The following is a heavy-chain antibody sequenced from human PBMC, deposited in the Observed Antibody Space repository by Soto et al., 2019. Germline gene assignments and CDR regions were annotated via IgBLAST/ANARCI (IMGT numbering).Heavy chain of an antibody. CDR1: GGSIRSGGYS. V-gene: IGHV4-30-2*01. CDR3: ARGEVVALGY. CDR2: IYHSGST. Sequence: QLQLQESGSGLVKPSQSLSLTCAVSGGSIRSGGYSWSWIRQPPGKGLEWIGYIYHSGSTYYNPSLKTRVTLLVDRSKNQFSLKLSSVTAADTAVYNCARGEVVALGYWGQGTLVTVSS. D-gene: IGHD2-15*01. J-gene: IGHJ4*02.